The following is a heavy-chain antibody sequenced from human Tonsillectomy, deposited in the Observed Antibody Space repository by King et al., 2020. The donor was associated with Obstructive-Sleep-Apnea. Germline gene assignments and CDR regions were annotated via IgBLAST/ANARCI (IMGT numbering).Heavy chain of an antibody. CDR1: GFTLSSYW. CDR3: ANNFDY. V-gene: IGHV3-7*03. CDR2: IKQDGRGK. Sequence: VQLVESGGGLVQPGGSLGLSFAASGFTLSSYWMSGFRKAPGKGLGGVANIKQDGRGKYYLDSVKGRFTIPRDNAKNSLYLQRNSLRAEDTAVYYCANNFDYWGQGTLVTVSS. J-gene: IGHJ4*02.